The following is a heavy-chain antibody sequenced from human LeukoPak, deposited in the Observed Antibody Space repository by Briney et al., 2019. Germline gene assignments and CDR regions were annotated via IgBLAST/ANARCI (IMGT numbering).Heavy chain of an antibody. CDR2: IIPIFGTA. D-gene: IGHD3-3*01. CDR3: ARGLLRFSKNYYYGMDV. CDR1: GGTFSSYA. J-gene: IGHJ6*02. V-gene: IGHV1-69*13. Sequence: SVKVSCKASGGTFSSYAISWVRQAPGQGLEWMGGIIPIFGTANYAQKFQGRVTITADESTSTAYMELSGLRSEDTAVYYCARGLLRFSKNYYYGMDVWGQGTTVTVSS.